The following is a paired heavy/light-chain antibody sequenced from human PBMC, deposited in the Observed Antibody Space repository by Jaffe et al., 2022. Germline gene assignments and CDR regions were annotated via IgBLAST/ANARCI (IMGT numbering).Heavy chain of an antibody. CDR1: GYSISSGYY. D-gene: IGHD3-10*01. Sequence: QVQLQESGPGLVKPSETLSLTCAVSGYSISSGYYWGWIRQPPGKGLEWIGSIYHSGSTYYNPSLKSRVIISVDTSKNQFSLKLSSVTAADTAVYYCARVIQGGILASWYFDLWGRGALVTVSS. CDR3: ARVIQGGILASWYFDL. J-gene: IGHJ2*01. CDR2: IYHSGST. V-gene: IGHV4-38-2*01.
Light chain of an antibody. J-gene: IGLJ3*02. CDR1: NSNIGAGYD. Sequence: QSVLTQPPSVSGAPGQRVTISCTGSNSNIGAGYDVHWYQQLPGTAPKLLIYDSVNRPSGVPDRFSGSKSGTSASLAITGLQAEDEADYYCQSYDSSLSAWVFGGRTKLTVL. CDR2: DSV. V-gene: IGLV1-40*01. CDR3: QSYDSSLSAWV.